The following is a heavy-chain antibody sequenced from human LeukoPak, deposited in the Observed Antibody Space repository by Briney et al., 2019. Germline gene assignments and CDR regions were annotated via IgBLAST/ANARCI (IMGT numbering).Heavy chain of an antibody. D-gene: IGHD1-26*01. J-gene: IGHJ4*02. Sequence: GGSLRLSCATSGFTFSSYGMNWVRQAPGKGLEWVSSISSTGSYIFYADSVKGRFTISRDDAKKSLYLQMNSLRDEDTAVYYCARSDGGSENYWGQGILVTVSS. CDR3: ARSDGGSENY. CDR1: GFTFSSYG. V-gene: IGHV3-21*01. CDR2: ISSTGSYI.